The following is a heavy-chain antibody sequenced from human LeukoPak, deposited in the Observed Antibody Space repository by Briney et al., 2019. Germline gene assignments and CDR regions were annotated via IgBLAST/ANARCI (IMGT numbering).Heavy chain of an antibody. CDR1: GFTFSSYW. J-gene: IGHJ4*02. CDR2: INNDGSTT. V-gene: IGHV3-74*01. D-gene: IGHD5-12*01. CDR3: ARDTVDIVATSAYFEY. Sequence: GGSLRLSCAASGFTFSSYWMHWVRQAPGKGLVWVSRINNDGSTTTYADSVKGRFTISRDNSKNTLYLHMNSLRAEDTAVYYCARDTVDIVATSAYFEYWGQGTLVTVSS.